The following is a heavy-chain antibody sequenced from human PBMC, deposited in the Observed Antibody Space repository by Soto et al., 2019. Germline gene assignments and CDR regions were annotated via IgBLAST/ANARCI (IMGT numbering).Heavy chain of an antibody. Sequence: QVQVVQSGAEVRKPGSSLKVCCKASGGTLTSYAVNWVRQAPGQGLEWMGVVVPMLNTLKYAQRLQGRVTITADESTTTAFMELSSLRSDATAVYYCAISACNYGGPLNWLDPWGQGTLVTVSS. CDR3: AISACNYGGPLNWLDP. V-gene: IGHV1-69*01. CDR2: VVPMLNTL. CDR1: GGTLTSYA. J-gene: IGHJ5*02. D-gene: IGHD4-4*01.